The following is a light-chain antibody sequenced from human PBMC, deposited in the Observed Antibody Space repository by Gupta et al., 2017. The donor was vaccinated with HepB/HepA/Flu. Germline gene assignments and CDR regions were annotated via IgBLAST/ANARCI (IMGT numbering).Light chain of an antibody. Sequence: DIVMTQSPDSLAVSLGERATINCKSSQSIFYSSNKKNYLAWYQHKPGQPPKLLLYWASTRESGVPGRFSGGGSGTDFTLTISSLQAEDVAVYYCQQYYTTPFTFGPGTKVEIK. CDR1: QSIFYSSNKKNY. CDR2: WAS. CDR3: QQYYTTPFT. V-gene: IGKV4-1*01. J-gene: IGKJ3*01.